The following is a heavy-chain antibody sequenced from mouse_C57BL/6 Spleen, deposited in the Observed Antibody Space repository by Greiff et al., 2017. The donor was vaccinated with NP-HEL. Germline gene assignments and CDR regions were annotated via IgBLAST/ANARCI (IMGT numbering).Heavy chain of an antibody. Sequence: VQLQQSGPGLVKPSQSLSLTCSVTGYSITSGYYWNWIRQFPGNKLEWMGYISYDGSNNYNPSLKNRITITRDTSKNQFFLKWSSVTTEDTATYYCAYYGNWYFDFWGKGTTVTVSS. V-gene: IGHV3-6*01. CDR3: AYYGNWYFDF. CDR1: GYSITSGYY. J-gene: IGHJ1*03. CDR2: ISYDGSN. D-gene: IGHD1-1*01.